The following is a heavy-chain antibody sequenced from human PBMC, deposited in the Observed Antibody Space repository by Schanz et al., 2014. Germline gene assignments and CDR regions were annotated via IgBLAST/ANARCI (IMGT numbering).Heavy chain of an antibody. V-gene: IGHV3-30*03. J-gene: IGHJ4*02. CDR2: VGDTGTTK. CDR3: ARPIYDLWSGSFDY. CDR1: GFPFSSHG. D-gene: IGHD3-3*01. Sequence: QVQLVESGGGVVQPGRSLKLSCAASGFPFSSHGMHWVRQAPAKGLEWVAVVGDTGTTKFYADSVKGRLTVSRDNSKNTLYLQMNSLRAEDTAVYYCARPIYDLWSGSFDYWGQGTLVTVSS.